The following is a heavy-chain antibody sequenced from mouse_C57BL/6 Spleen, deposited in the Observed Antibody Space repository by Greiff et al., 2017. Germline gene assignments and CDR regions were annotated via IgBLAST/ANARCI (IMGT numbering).Heavy chain of an antibody. CDR3: AREGNYGFDY. J-gene: IGHJ2*01. CDR1: GFTFSDYY. CDR2: INYDGSST. D-gene: IGHD2-1*01. V-gene: IGHV5-16*01. Sequence: EVKLVESEGGLVQPGSSMKLSCTASGFTFSDYYMAWVRQVPEKGLEWVANINYDGSSTYYLDSLKSRFIISRDNAKNILYLQMSSLKSEDTATYYCAREGNYGFDYWGQGTTLTVSS.